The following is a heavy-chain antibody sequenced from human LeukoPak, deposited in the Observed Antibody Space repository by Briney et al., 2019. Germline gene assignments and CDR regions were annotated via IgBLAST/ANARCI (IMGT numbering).Heavy chain of an antibody. CDR2: IYYSGRT. CDR1: GGSISSSSYY. V-gene: IGHV4-39*01. Sequence: PSETLSLTCTVSGGSISSSSYYWGWIRQPPGKGLEWIWSIYYSGRTYYNPSLKSRVTISVDTSKNQFSLKLSSVTAADTAVYYCARSPNDYGDYYFDYWGQGTLVTVSS. CDR3: ARSPNDYGDYYFDY. D-gene: IGHD4-17*01. J-gene: IGHJ4*02.